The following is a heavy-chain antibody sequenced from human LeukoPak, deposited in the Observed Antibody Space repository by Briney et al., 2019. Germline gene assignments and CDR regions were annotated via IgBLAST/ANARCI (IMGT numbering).Heavy chain of an antibody. D-gene: IGHD2-15*01. Sequence: ETLSLTCAVYGGSFSGYYWSWIRQPPGKGLEWIGEINHSGSTNYNPSLKSRVTISVDTSKNQFSLTLTSVTAADTAVYYCARHVAPDMDYFDYWGPGTLVTVSP. J-gene: IGHJ4*02. CDR1: GGSFSGYY. CDR3: ARHVAPDMDYFDY. CDR2: INHSGST. V-gene: IGHV4-34*01.